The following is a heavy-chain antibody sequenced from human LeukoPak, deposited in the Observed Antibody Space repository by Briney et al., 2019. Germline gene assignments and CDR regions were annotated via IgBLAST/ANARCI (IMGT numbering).Heavy chain of an antibody. D-gene: IGHD3-22*01. CDR1: GFTFSSYA. CDR2: ISASGGDT. J-gene: IGHJ3*01. CDR3: GKRPRDTSGYYLGAFDG. V-gene: IGHV3-23*01. Sequence: GGSLRLSCAASGFTFSSYAMTWVRQAPGKGLEWVSAISASGGDTYYADSVEGRFTISRDNSKNTLHLHMSSLRAEDTAVYFCGKRPRDTSGYYLGAFDGWGQGTTVTVSS.